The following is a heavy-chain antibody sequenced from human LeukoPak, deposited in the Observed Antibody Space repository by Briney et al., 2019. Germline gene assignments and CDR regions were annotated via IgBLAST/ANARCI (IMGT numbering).Heavy chain of an antibody. CDR3: AKWTLPATAYFDY. J-gene: IGHJ4*02. CDR2: IKSKTDGGTT. Sequence: PGGSLRLSCAASGFIFSNAWMSWVRQAPGKGLEWVGRIKSKTDGGTTDYAAPVKGRFTISRDDSKNTLYLQMNSLKTEDTAVYYCAKWTLPATAYFDYWGQGTLVTVSS. D-gene: IGHD1-26*01. V-gene: IGHV3-15*01. CDR1: GFIFSNAW.